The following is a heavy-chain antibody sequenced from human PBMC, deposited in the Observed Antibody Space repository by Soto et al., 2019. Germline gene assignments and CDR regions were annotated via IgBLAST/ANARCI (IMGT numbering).Heavy chain of an antibody. D-gene: IGHD1-26*01. CDR2: TYYRSKWST. J-gene: IGHJ4*02. CDR1: GDSVSSKSAT. Sequence: SQTLSLTCAISGDSVSSKSATWNWIRQPPSRGLEWLGRTYYRSKWSTDYAVSVKGRITVSPDTSKNQFSLQLNSVTPEDTAVYYCARALAGSYDYWGQGTLVTVS. CDR3: ARALAGSYDY. V-gene: IGHV6-1*01.